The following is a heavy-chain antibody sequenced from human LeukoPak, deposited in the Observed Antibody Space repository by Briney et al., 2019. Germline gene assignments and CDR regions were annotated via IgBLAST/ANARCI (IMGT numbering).Heavy chain of an antibody. CDR3: AKLPREYCSSASCPNWFDT. CDR1: GFTFSSYG. V-gene: IGHV3-30*18. J-gene: IGHJ5*02. Sequence: GRSLRLSCAASGFTFSSYGMHWVRQAPGKGLEWVAVISYDGSNKYYADSVKGRFTISRDNSKNTLYLQMNSLRAEDTAVYYCAKLPREYCSSASCPNWFDTWGQGTLVIVSS. D-gene: IGHD2-2*01. CDR2: ISYDGSNK.